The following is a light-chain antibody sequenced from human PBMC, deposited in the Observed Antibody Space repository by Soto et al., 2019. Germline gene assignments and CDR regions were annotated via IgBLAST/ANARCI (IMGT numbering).Light chain of an antibody. J-gene: IGKJ3*01. Sequence: EIVLTQSPGTLSLSPGERATLSCRASQSVNNNFLAWYQQRPGQSPRLLIYGASSRATGIPARCSGSGSGTDFTLTVNSLEPADFEVYYCQQHGTSPFTFGPGTIVDIK. V-gene: IGKV3-20*01. CDR2: GAS. CDR3: QQHGTSPFT. CDR1: QSVNNNF.